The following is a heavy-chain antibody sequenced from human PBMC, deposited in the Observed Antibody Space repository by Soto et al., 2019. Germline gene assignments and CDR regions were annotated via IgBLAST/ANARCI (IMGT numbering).Heavy chain of an antibody. CDR3: AKAYSNSWPNDWFDP. V-gene: IGHV3-23*01. CDR1: GFTFSSYA. D-gene: IGHD6-13*01. Sequence: EVQLLESGGGWLQPGGSLRLSCAASGFTFSSYAMNWVRQAPGKGLEWVSGITGSGAGSYYSDSVKGRFTISRDNSKNTLYLQMNSLRSEDTAVYYCAKAYSNSWPNDWFDPWRQGTLVTVSS. CDR2: ITGSGAGS. J-gene: IGHJ5*02.